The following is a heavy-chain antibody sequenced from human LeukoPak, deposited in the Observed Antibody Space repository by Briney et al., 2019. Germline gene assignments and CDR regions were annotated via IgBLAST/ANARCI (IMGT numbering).Heavy chain of an antibody. CDR3: ARGPLLYSSGWYGGYFDY. D-gene: IGHD6-19*01. V-gene: IGHV4-34*01. CDR2: INHSGST. J-gene: IGHJ4*02. CDR1: GFTFGTYG. Sequence: GSLRLSCAASGFTFGTYGMSWVRQPPGKGLEWIGEINHSGSTNYNPSLKSRVTISVDTSKNQFSLKLSSVTAADTAVYYCARGPLLYSSGWYGGYFDYWGQGTLVTVSS.